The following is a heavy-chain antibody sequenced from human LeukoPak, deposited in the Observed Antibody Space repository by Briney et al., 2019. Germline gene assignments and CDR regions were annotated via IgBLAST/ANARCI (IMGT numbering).Heavy chain of an antibody. V-gene: IGHV3-9*01. J-gene: IGHJ4*02. D-gene: IGHD3-10*01. CDR1: GFTFDDFA. CDR2: ISWNSDTT. CDR3: AKAPHYYTSATYWDYFEN. Sequence: GRSLRLSCAASGFTFDDFAMHWVRQSPGKGLEWVSAISWNSDTTAYSDSVKGRFTISRDNANNSLYLLMNSLRSEDTAFYYCAKAPHYYTSATYWDYFENWGQGSLVTVSS.